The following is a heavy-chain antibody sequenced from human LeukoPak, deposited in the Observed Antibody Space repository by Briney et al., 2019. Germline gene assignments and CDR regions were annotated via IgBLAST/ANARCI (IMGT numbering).Heavy chain of an antibody. V-gene: IGHV1-69*13. J-gene: IGHJ4*02. CDR2: IIPIFGTA. CDR3: NNHGGGRYYCFDY. CDR1: GGTFSSYA. D-gene: IGHD3-16*01. Sequence: ASVKVSCKASGGTFSSYAISWVRQAPAQGLEWMGGIIPIFGTANYAQKFQGRVTITADESTSTAYMELSSLRSEDTAVYYCNNHGGGRYYCFDYWGQGTLVTVSS.